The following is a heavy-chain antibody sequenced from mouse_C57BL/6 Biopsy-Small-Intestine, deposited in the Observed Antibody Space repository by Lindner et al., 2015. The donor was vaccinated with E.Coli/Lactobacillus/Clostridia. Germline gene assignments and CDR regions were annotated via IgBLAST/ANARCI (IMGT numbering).Heavy chain of an antibody. CDR2: IYPRSGNT. CDR3: ARRRDYQEFDY. V-gene: IGHV1-81*01. Sequence: VQLQESGAELVRPGASVKLSCKASGYTFTTYGINWVKQRTGQGLEWIGEIYPRSGNTYYNEKFKGKATLTADKSSSTAYMELRSLTSEDSAVYFCARRRDYQEFDYWGQGTLVTVSA. D-gene: IGHD2-4*01. J-gene: IGHJ3*01. CDR1: GYTFTTYG.